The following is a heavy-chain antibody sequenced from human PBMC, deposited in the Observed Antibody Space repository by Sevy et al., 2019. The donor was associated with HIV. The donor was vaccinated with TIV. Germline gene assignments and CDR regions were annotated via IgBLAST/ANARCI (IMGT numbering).Heavy chain of an antibody. Sequence: ASVKVSCRASGYTFTSYGISWVRQAPGKGLEWLGWISGYDGKTNYAQKVQGRVTMNTDTLTTTAYMELRGLRIDDTAVYYCARDRRVYDSSFVRADFWAQGTLVTVSS. CDR3: ARDRRVYDSSFVRADF. CDR2: ISGYDGKT. V-gene: IGHV1-18*01. J-gene: IGHJ4*02. D-gene: IGHD3-22*01. CDR1: GYTFTSYG.